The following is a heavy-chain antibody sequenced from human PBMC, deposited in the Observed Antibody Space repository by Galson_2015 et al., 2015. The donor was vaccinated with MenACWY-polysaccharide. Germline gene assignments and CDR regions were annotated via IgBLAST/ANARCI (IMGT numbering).Heavy chain of an antibody. CDR1: GYTFTNYY. V-gene: IGHV1-46*01. D-gene: IGHD2-8*01. CDR2: VKPSGGHP. J-gene: IGHJ6*03. CDR3: ARAAYCTHYCYYYYYMDV. Sequence: SVKVSCKASGYTFTNYYIHWVRQAPGLGLEWMGVVKPSGGHPIQEQKFQGRVTMTSDMSTSTVYMEVRSLGSDDTAIYYCARAAYCTHYCYYYYYMDVWGKGTTVTVSS.